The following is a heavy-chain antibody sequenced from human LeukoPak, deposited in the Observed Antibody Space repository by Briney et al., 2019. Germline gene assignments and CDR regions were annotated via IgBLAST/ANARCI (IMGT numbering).Heavy chain of an antibody. Sequence: GGSLRLSCADSGLTFRTYSMKWVRQAPVKGLEWVSSISSSSSYIYYADSVKGRFTISRYNAMNSLYLQMNSLRAEDTAVYYWARDRGSSWGNVNYWGQGTLVTVSS. V-gene: IGHV3-21*01. D-gene: IGHD6-13*01. CDR2: ISSSSSYI. CDR3: ARDRGSSWGNVNY. J-gene: IGHJ4*02. CDR1: GLTFRTYS.